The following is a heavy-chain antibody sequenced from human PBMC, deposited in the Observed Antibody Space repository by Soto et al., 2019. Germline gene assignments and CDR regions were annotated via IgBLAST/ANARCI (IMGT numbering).Heavy chain of an antibody. Sequence: EVQLLESGGGLVQPGGSLRLSCATSGLSFSLYSMGWVRQAPGKGLEWVSAISGSGRNIYYADSVKGRFTISRDNSKNTLSLQMNSLRAEDTAVYYCAKDDRTASRIDYWGQGTLVTVSS. CDR1: GLSFSLYS. D-gene: IGHD2-21*02. J-gene: IGHJ4*02. CDR2: ISGSGRNI. V-gene: IGHV3-23*01. CDR3: AKDDRTASRIDY.